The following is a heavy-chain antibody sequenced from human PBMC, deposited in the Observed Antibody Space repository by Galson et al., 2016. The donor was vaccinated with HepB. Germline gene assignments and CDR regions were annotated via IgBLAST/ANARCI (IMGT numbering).Heavy chain of an antibody. J-gene: IGHJ4*02. D-gene: IGHD6-13*01. CDR1: GYSFTTYW. CDR3: ARTVSIAAAGGADY. CDR2: IYPGDSDT. V-gene: IGHV5-51*01. Sequence: QSGAEVKTPGESLKISCKGSGYSFTTYWIGWVRQMPGKGLEWMGMIYPGDSDTRYSPSFQGQVTISADQSINTAYLQWSSLKASDTAMYYCARTVSIAAAGGADYWGQGTLVTVSS.